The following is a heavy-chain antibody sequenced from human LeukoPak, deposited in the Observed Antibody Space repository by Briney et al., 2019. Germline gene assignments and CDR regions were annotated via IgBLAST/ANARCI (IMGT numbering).Heavy chain of an antibody. D-gene: IGHD4-23*01. CDR2: ISYDGSNK. J-gene: IGHJ6*02. CDR1: GFTFSSYA. V-gene: IGHV3-30-3*01. CDR3: ARDLTTVVDTYYYYYGMDV. Sequence: GGSLRPSCAASGFTFSSYAMHWVRQAPGKGLEWVAVISYDGSNKYYADSVKGRFTISRDNSKNTLYLQMNSLRAEDTAVYYCARDLTTVVDTYYYYYGMDVWGQGTTVTVSS.